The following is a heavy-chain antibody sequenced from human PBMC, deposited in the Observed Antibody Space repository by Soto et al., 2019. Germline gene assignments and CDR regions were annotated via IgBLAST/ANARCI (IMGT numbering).Heavy chain of an antibody. CDR1: GYSFTSYW. CDR2: IYPGDSDT. V-gene: IGHV5-51*01. CDR3: ARLLEAHRDFVSGYGASGDWFDP. J-gene: IGHJ5*02. Sequence: PGESLKISCKGSGYSFTSYWIGRVRQMPGKGLETMGIIYPGDSDTRYSPPFQGQVTISADKSISTAYLQWSSLKASDTSMYYWARLLEAHRDFVSGYGASGDWFDPWGQGTLVSVSS. D-gene: IGHD3-3*01.